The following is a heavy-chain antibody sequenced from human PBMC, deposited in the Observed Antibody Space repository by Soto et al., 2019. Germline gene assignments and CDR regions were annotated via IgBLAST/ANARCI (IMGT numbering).Heavy chain of an antibody. CDR3: AKDYGLSTLDY. J-gene: IGHJ4*02. CDR1: GFTFSSYG. Sequence: GGSLRLSCAASGFTFSSYGMHWVRQAPGKGLEWVAVISYDGSNKYYADSVKGRFTISRDNSKNTLYLQMNSLRAEDTAVYYCAKDYGLSTLDYWGQGTLVTVSS. V-gene: IGHV3-30*18. CDR2: ISYDGSNK. D-gene: IGHD2-2*01.